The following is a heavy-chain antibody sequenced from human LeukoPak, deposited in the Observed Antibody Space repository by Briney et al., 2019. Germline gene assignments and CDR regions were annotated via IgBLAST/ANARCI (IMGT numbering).Heavy chain of an antibody. V-gene: IGHV4-38-2*02. D-gene: IGHD5-24*01. CDR1: GYSISSGYY. CDR2: IYHSGST. CDR3: ARDWASTYNFVAFDI. Sequence: SETLSLTCTVSGYSISSGYYWGWIRQPPGKGLEWIGSIYHSGSTYYNPSLKSRVTISVDTSKNQFSLKLSSVTAADTAVYYCARDWASTYNFVAFDIWGQGTMATVSS. J-gene: IGHJ3*02.